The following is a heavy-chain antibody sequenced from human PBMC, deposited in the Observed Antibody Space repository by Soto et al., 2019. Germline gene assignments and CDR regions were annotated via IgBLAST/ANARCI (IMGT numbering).Heavy chain of an antibody. J-gene: IGHJ4*02. Sequence: EVQLLESGGGLVQPGGSLRLSCAGSGFTFSSCAVSCVRRAPGKGLEWVSVISGSGASTFYADSVKGRFTISRDNFKNTLYLQMNSLTAEDTAVYYCAKGTVGSTLQPYYFDYWGQGTLVTVSS. V-gene: IGHV3-23*01. CDR2: ISGSGAST. CDR1: GFTFSSCA. CDR3: AKGTVGSTLQPYYFDY. D-gene: IGHD6-13*01.